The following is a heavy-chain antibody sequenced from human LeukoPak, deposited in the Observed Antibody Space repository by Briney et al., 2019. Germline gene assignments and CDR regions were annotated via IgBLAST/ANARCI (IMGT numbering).Heavy chain of an antibody. CDR3: ATSHSSGYYYYMDV. J-gene: IGHJ6*03. CDR1: GYSISSGYC. CDR2: IYHSGST. V-gene: IGHV4-38-2*01. D-gene: IGHD3-22*01. Sequence: SETLSLTCAVSGYSISSGYCWGWIRQPPGKGLEWIGSIYHSGSTYYNPSLKSRVTISVDTSKNQFSLKLSSVTAADTAVYYCATSHSSGYYYYMDVWGKGTTVTVSS.